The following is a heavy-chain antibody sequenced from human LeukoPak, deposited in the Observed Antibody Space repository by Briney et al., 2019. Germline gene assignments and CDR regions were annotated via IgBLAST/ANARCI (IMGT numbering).Heavy chain of an antibody. J-gene: IGHJ6*02. V-gene: IGHV4-31*03. D-gene: IGHD2-15*01. CDR2: IYYSGST. CDR1: GGSISSGGYY. Sequence: PSQTLSLTCTVSGGSISSGGYYWSWIRQHPGKGLEWTGYIYYSGSTYYNPSLKSRVTISVDTSKNQFSLKLSSVTAADTAVYYCARDKVVVAATPDYYYYGMDVWGQGTMVTVSS. CDR3: ARDKVVVAATPDYYYYGMDV.